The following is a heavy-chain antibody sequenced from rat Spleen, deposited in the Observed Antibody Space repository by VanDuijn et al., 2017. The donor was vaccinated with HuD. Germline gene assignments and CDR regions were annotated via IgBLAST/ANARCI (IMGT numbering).Heavy chain of an antibody. J-gene: IGHJ2*01. V-gene: IGHV5-7*01. CDR3: ARLFNYYFDY. CDR2: INYDGSST. CDR1: GFIFSDHY. Sequence: EVQLVESGGGLVRPGRSLKLSCAASGFIFSDHYVAWVRQAPTKGLEWVATINYDGSSTFYRDSVRDRFTISRDNAKSTLYLQMDSLSSEDTATYYCARLFNYYFDYWGQGVMVTVSS. D-gene: IGHD1-10*01.